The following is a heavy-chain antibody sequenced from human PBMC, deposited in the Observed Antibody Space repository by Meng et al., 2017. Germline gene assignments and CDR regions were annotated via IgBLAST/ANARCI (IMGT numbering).Heavy chain of an antibody. V-gene: IGHV4-59*01. D-gene: IGHD4-23*01. CDR3: ARDRARIRWAFDI. CDR2: IYYSGST. CDR1: GGSISSYY. J-gene: IGHJ3*02. Sequence: SETLSLTCTVSGGSISSYYWSWIRQPPGKGLEWIGYIYYSGSTNYNPSLKSRVTISVDTSKNQFSLKLSSVTAADTAVYYCARDRARIRWAFDIWGQGTMVT.